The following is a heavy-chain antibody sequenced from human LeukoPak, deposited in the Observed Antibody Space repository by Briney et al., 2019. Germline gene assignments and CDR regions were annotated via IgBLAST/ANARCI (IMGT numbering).Heavy chain of an antibody. Sequence: SQTLSLTCAISGDTVSSNSVAWNWIRQSPSRGLEWLGRTYYRSKWYSDYEVSVKSRITINPDTSKNQFSLKLNSVTPEDAAVYYCARRRPPSDYWGQGTLVTVSS. CDR2: TYYRSKWYS. D-gene: IGHD6-6*01. CDR1: GDTVSSNSVA. CDR3: ARRRPPSDY. J-gene: IGHJ4*02. V-gene: IGHV6-1*01.